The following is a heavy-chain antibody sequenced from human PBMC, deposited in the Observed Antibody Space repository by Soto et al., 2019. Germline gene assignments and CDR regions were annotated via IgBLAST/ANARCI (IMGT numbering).Heavy chain of an antibody. CDR3: ARVNRGAFDH. CDR2: IFYTGST. Sequence: QVQLQESGPGLVKPSQTLSLNGTVSGGSIHDYYWVWIRQPPGKGLEWIGSIFYTGSTDYNPSLKSRVTLSLATSKNQFSLNLSSVTAADTAVYYCARVNRGAFDHWGQGALVTVSS. CDR1: GGSIHDYY. J-gene: IGHJ4*02. V-gene: IGHV4-59*01.